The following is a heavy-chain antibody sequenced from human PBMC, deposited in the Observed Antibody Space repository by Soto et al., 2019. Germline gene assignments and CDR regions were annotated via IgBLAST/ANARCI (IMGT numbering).Heavy chain of an antibody. J-gene: IGHJ6*03. D-gene: IGHD3-3*01. V-gene: IGHV3-33*01. CDR2: IWYDGSNK. Sequence: GGSLRLCCAASGFTFSSYGMHWVRQAPGKGLEWVAVIWYDGSNKYYADSVKGRFTISRDNSKNTLYLQMNSLRAEDTAVYYCARDSWNYDFWSGSGPTSYYYYMDVWGKGTTVTVSS. CDR3: ARDSWNYDFWSGSGPTSYYYYMDV. CDR1: GFTFSSYG.